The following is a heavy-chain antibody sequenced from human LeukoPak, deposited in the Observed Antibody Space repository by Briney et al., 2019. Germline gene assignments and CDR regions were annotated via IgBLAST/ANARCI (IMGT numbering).Heavy chain of an antibody. CDR2: TYYRSKWYN. J-gene: IGHJ3*02. CDR1: GDSVSSNSAA. V-gene: IGHV6-1*01. CDR3: ARALGKYCSSTSCYTEGAFDI. D-gene: IGHD2-2*02. Sequence: SQTLSLTCAIPGDSVSSNSAAWNWIRQSPSRGPEWLGRTYYRSKWYNDYAVSVKSRITINPDTSKNQFSLQLNSVTPEDTAVYYCARALGKYCSSTSCYTEGAFDIWGQGTMVTVSS.